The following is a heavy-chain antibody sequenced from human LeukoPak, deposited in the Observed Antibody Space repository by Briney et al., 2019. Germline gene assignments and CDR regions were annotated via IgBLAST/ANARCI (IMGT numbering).Heavy chain of an antibody. CDR3: ARGLTEFGGGDDAFDI. V-gene: IGHV4-59*01. Sequence: NSSETLSLTCTVSGGSISSYYWSWFRQPPRKGLVGFGDIYYSGSTNYNPSLHNRITISVDTSRTRVSLQLTSVTAADTAFYYCARGLTEFGGGDDAFDIWGQGTMVTVAS. J-gene: IGHJ3*02. CDR1: GGSISSYY. CDR2: IYYSGST. D-gene: IGHD3-10*01.